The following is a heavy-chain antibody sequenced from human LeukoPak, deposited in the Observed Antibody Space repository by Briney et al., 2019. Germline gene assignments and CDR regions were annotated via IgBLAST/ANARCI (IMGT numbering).Heavy chain of an antibody. J-gene: IGHJ4*02. CDR3: ARDSPANWAQFYY. CDR2: IYRDGTT. D-gene: IGHD7-27*01. CDR1: GFTVSSNY. V-gene: IGHV3-53*01. Sequence: PGGSLRLSCAASGFTVSSNYMSWVRQAPGKGLEWVSIIYRDGTTYYADSVKGRFTISRDNSKNTLYLEMNSLRAEDTAVYYCARDSPANWAQFYYWGQGTLVTVSS.